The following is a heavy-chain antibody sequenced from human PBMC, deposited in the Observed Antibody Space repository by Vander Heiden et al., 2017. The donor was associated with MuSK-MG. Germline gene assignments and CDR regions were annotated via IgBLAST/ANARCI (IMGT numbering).Heavy chain of an antibody. CDR1: GFTFSSYS. Sequence: EVQLVESGGGLVKPGGSLSLSCAASGFTFSSYSMNWVRQAPGKGLEWVSSISSSSTYIYYADSVKGRFTISRDNAKNSLYLQMSSLRAEDTAVYYCARDAPTGHYYFDYWGQGTLVTVSS. CDR3: ARDAPTGHYYFDY. D-gene: IGHD3-9*01. V-gene: IGHV3-21*06. CDR2: ISSSSTYI. J-gene: IGHJ4*02.